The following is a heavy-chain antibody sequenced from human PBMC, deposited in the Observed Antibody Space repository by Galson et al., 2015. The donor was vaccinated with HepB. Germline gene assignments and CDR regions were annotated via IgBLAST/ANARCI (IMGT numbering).Heavy chain of an antibody. D-gene: IGHD3-10*01. CDR3: ARDRYYYGSGGPYGMDV. CDR2: ISYDGSNK. J-gene: IGHJ6*02. CDR1: GFTFSSYA. Sequence: SLRLSCAASGFTFSSYAMHWVRQAPGKGLEWVAVISYDGSNKYYADSVKGRFTISRDNSKNTLYLQMNSLRAEDTAVYYCARDRYYYGSGGPYGMDVWGQGTTVTVSS. V-gene: IGHV3-30*04.